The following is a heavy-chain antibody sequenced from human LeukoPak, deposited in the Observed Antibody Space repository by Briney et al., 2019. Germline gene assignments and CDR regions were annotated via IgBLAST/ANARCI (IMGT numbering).Heavy chain of an antibody. V-gene: IGHV3-7*01. Sequence: GGSLRLSCAASGFTFSSYWMSWVRRAPGKGLEWVASINQEGSQNYYVDSVKGRFTISRDNTKKSLYLQINRLGFDDTAVYYCARDADLGATITGAFDIWGQGTLVIVSS. D-gene: IGHD5-24*01. CDR3: ARDADLGATITGAFDI. CDR2: INQEGSQN. J-gene: IGHJ3*02. CDR1: GFTFSSYW.